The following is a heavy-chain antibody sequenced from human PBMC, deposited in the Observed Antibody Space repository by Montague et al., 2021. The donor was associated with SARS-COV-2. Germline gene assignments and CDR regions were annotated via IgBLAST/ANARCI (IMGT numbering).Heavy chain of an antibody. CDR1: GGSFSGYY. V-gene: IGHV4-34*01. D-gene: IGHD4-23*01. CDR2: INHSGTT. CDR3: ARWDPQTLTLIGLRGKSAIDY. Sequence: SETLSLTCAVYGGSFSGYYWTWIRQSPGKGLEWIAEINHSGTTNYNFNPSLRSRVTISVDTSKSQLSLKLSSVTAADTGVYYCARWDPQTLTLIGLRGKSAIDYWGQGTLVTVSS. J-gene: IGHJ4*02.